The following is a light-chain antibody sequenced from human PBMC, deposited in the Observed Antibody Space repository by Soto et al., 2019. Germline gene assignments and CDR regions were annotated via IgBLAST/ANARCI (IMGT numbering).Light chain of an antibody. CDR1: SSDVGGHDY. Sequence: QSALTQPASVSGSPGQSLTISCTGTSSDVGGHDYVSWYQHHPGKAPKLMIYEVSNRPSGVSNRFSASKSGNTAPLTISGLQTEDEADYYCSSYTSGSTWVFGGGTKLTVL. V-gene: IGLV2-14*01. CDR3: SSYTSGSTWV. CDR2: EVS. J-gene: IGLJ3*02.